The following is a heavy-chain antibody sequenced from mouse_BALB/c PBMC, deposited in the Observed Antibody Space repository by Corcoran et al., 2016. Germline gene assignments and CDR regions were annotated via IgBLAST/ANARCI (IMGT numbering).Heavy chain of an antibody. CDR1: GYTFTTAG. CDR3: ARSAYGNYVGAY. J-gene: IGHJ3*01. Sequence: QIQLVQSGPELKKPGETVRISCKASGYTFTTAGMQWVQKMPGKGLKWIGWINTHSGVPKYAEDFKGRFAFSLETSASTAYLQISNLKNEDTATYFCARSAYGNYVGAYLGQGTLVTVSA. CDR2: INTHSGVP. D-gene: IGHD2-10*02. V-gene: IGHV9-4*02.